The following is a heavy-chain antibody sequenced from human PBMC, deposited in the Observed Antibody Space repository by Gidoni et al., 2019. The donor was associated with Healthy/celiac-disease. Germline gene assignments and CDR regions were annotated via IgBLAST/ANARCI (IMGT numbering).Heavy chain of an antibody. CDR3: ARGGLAVTTSDAFDI. CDR2: ISYDGSNK. Sequence: QVQLVESGGGVVQPGRSLRLSCAASGFTFSSYAMHGVRQAPGKGLEWVAVISYDGSNKYYADSVKGRFTISRDNSKNTLYLQMNSLRAEDTAVYYCARGGLAVTTSDAFDIWGQGTMVTVSS. CDR1: GFTFSSYA. J-gene: IGHJ3*02. D-gene: IGHD4-17*01. V-gene: IGHV3-30-3*01.